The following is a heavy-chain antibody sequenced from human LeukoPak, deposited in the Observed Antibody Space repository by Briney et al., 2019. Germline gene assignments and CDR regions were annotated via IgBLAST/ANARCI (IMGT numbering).Heavy chain of an antibody. J-gene: IGHJ3*01. Sequence: GGSLRLSCASSGFTFSYYYITWIRQAPGKGLEWLSYISSTTGRIIYYADSVKGRFTISRDNTKNSLFLQMVSLRVEDTAVYYCARYDSDAFDVRVQGTVVTVSS. V-gene: IGHV3-11*04. CDR3: ARYDSDAFDV. D-gene: IGHD2-21*02. CDR1: GFTFSYYY. CDR2: ISSTTGRII.